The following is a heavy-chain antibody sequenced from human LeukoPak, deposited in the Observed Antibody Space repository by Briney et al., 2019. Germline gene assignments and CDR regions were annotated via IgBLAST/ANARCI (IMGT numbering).Heavy chain of an antibody. CDR1: GGTFSSYA. CDR2: MNPNSGNT. V-gene: IGHV1-8*02. CDR3: ARGGVGASLKY. D-gene: IGHD1-26*01. Sequence: ASVKVSCKASGGTFSSYAISWVRQAPGQGLEWMGWMNPNSGNTAYAQKFQGRVTMTRNISIFTAYMELSSLRSEDTAVYYCARGGVGASLKYWGQGTLVTASS. J-gene: IGHJ4*02.